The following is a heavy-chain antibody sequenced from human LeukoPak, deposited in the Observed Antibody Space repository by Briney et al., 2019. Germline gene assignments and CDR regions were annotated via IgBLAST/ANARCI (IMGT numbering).Heavy chain of an antibody. V-gene: IGHV4-59*08. J-gene: IGHJ4*02. CDR1: GGSISTYY. CDR3: ARAYGDYSDSYYPLIDV. CDR2: IYFSGST. D-gene: IGHD4-17*01. Sequence: SETLSLTCTVSGGSISTYYWSWIRQPPGKGLEWIGYIYFSGSTNYNPSLKSRVTISVDTSKNQFSLNLSSVTAADTAVYYCARAYGDYSDSYYPLIDVWGQGSLVTVSS.